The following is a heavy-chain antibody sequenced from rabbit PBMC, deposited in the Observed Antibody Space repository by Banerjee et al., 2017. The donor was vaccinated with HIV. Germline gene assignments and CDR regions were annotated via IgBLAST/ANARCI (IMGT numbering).Heavy chain of an antibody. J-gene: IGHJ4*01. D-gene: IGHD1-1*01. V-gene: IGHV1S45*01. CDR1: GFSFSSNYW. CDR3: ARDVISGNYYFDL. CDR2: IYTDSSGTT. Sequence: EESGGGLVKPEGSLTLTCTASGFSFSSNYWICWVRQAPGKGLEYIGCIYTDSSGTTYYASWAKGRFTISKTSSTTVTLQMTSLIAADTATYFCARDVISGNYYFDLWGPGTLVTVS.